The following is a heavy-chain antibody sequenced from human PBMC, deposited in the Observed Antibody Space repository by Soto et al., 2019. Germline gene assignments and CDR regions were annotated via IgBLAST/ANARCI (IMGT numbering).Heavy chain of an antibody. D-gene: IGHD3-10*01. J-gene: IGHJ4*02. V-gene: IGHV2-5*02. CDR2: IYWDDDK. Sequence: QITLKESGPTLVKPTQTLTLTCTFSGVSLSTSGVGVGWIRQPPGKALEWLALIYWDDDKRYSPSLKSRLTITKDTSKHQVVLTMTNMDPVDTATYYCAHIWFGESGPDYCGQGPLVTVSS. CDR1: GVSLSTSGVG. CDR3: AHIWFGESGPDY.